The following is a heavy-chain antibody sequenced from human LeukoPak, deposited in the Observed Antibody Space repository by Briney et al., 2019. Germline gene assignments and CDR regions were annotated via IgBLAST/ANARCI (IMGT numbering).Heavy chain of an antibody. Sequence: GKSLRLSCAASGFTFSSYAMHWVRQGPGKGLEWVAVISKDGRDKHHADSVKGRFTISRDNSKNTLYLRMNSLRADDTAVYYCAKDLKNIAAYYFDYWGQGTLVTVS. J-gene: IGHJ4*02. D-gene: IGHD6-13*01. CDR3: AKDLKNIAAYYFDY. CDR1: GFTFSSYA. V-gene: IGHV3-30*18. CDR2: ISKDGRDK.